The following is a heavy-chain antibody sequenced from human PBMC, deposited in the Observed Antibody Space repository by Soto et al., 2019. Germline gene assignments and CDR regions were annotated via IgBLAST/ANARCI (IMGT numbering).Heavy chain of an antibody. CDR2: INPSGGST. CDR1: GYTFTSYY. J-gene: IGHJ4*02. D-gene: IGHD6-13*01. V-gene: IGHV1-46*01. Sequence: ASVKVSCKASGYTFTSYYMHWVRQAPGQGLEWMGIINPSGGSTSYAQKFQGRVTMTRDTSTSTVYMELSSLRSVDTAVYYCASTSSSWKIFDYWGQGTLVTVSS. CDR3: ASTSSSWKIFDY.